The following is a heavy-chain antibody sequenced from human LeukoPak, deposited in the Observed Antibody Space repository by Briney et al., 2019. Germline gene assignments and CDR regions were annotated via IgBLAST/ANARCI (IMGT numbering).Heavy chain of an antibody. CDR2: ISSSSSYI. V-gene: IGHV3-21*01. Sequence: GGSLRLSCAASGFTFSSYSMNWVRQAPGKGLGWVSSISSSSSYIYYADSVKGRFTISRDNAKNSLYLQMNSLRAEDTAVYYCASLSSIAAPFDYWGQGTLVTVSS. J-gene: IGHJ4*02. D-gene: IGHD6-6*01. CDR3: ASLSSIAAPFDY. CDR1: GFTFSSYS.